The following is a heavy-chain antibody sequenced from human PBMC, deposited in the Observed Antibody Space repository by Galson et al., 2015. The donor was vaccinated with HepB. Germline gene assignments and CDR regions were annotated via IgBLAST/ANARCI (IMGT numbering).Heavy chain of an antibody. CDR2: INSDGSST. Sequence: SLRLSCAASGFTFGSYWMHWVRQAPGKGLVWVSRINSDGSSTSYADSVKGRFTISRDNAKNTLYLQMNSPRAEDTAVYYCARDPHYYYGMDVWGQGTTVTVSS. V-gene: IGHV3-74*01. CDR1: GFTFGSYW. J-gene: IGHJ6*02. CDR3: ARDPHYYYGMDV.